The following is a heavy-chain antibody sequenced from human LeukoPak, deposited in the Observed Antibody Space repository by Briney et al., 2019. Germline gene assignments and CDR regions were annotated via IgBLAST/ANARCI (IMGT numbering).Heavy chain of an antibody. CDR3: ARPVWVSVWGSYRSENWFDP. CDR1: GGSISSSSYY. V-gene: IGHV4-39*01. CDR2: IYYSGST. Sequence: SETLSLTCTVSGGSISSSSYYWGWIRQPPGKGLEWIGSIYYSGSTYYNPSLKSRVTISVDTSKNQFSLKLSSVAAADTAVYYCARPVWVSVWGSYRSENWFDPWGQGTLVTVSS. D-gene: IGHD3-16*02. J-gene: IGHJ5*02.